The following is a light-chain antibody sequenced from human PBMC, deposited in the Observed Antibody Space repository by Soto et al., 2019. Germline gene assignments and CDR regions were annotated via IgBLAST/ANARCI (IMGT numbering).Light chain of an antibody. CDR1: QSVSTY. J-gene: IGKJ1*01. CDR3: QQYFHWPPEA. V-gene: IGKV3-15*01. Sequence: IVMTQSPATLSLSPGERVTLSCRANQSVSTYLAWYQQKPGQAPRPLIYGASTRATGIPARFSGSGSGTEFTLAISSLQSEDIAVYYCQQYFHWPPEAFGRGTKVEIK. CDR2: GAS.